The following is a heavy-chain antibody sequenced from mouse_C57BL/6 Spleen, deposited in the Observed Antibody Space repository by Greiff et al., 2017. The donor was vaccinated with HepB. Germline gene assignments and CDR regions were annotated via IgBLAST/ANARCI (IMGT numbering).Heavy chain of an antibody. CDR1: GFTFSDYY. CDR2: INYDGSST. D-gene: IGHD4-1*01. Sequence: EVKLMESEGGLVQPGSSMKLSCTASGFTFSDYYMAWVRQVPEKGLEWVANINYDGSSTYYLDSLKSRFIISRDNAKNILYLQMSSLKSEDTATYYSARDRFLELGWYFDVWGTGTTVTVSS. V-gene: IGHV5-16*01. CDR3: ARDRFLELGWYFDV. J-gene: IGHJ1*03.